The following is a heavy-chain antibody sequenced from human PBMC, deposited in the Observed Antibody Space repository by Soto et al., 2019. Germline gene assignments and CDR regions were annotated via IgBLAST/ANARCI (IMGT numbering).Heavy chain of an antibody. CDR3: AKRGEGGTYFRPYFDC. CDR1: GFTFSNYA. V-gene: IGHV3-23*01. D-gene: IGHD1-26*01. Sequence: GGSLRLSCAASGFTFSNYAMNWVRQAPGKGLEWVSGIMGSGVSTCYADSVKGRFTISRDNSKNTLYLQMNSLRAEDTAVYYCAKRGEGGTYFRPYFDCWGQGT. CDR2: IMGSGVST. J-gene: IGHJ4*02.